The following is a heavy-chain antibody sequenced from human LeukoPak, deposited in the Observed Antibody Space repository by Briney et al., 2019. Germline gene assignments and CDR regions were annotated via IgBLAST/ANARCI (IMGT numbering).Heavy chain of an antibody. V-gene: IGHV4-4*07. Sequence: SETLSLTCTVSGGSISSYYWSWIRQPAGKGLEWIGRIYTSGSTNYNPSLKSRVTMSVDTSKNQFSLKLSSVTAADTAVYYCARVRGYCSSTSCYTGLDAFDIWGQGTMVTVSS. J-gene: IGHJ3*02. CDR3: ARVRGYCSSTSCYTGLDAFDI. CDR1: GGSISSYY. D-gene: IGHD2-2*02. CDR2: IYTSGST.